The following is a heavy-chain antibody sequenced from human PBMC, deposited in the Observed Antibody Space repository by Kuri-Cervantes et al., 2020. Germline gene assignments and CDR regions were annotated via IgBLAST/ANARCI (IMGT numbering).Heavy chain of an antibody. D-gene: IGHD1-26*01. J-gene: IGHJ4*02. CDR2: ISWNSGSI. Sequence: LSLTCAASGFTFSSYGIHWVRQAPGKGLEWVSGISWNSGSIGYANSVKGRFTISRDNAKNSLDLQMNSLRAEDTALYYCAKELGAGSDYWGQGPLVPFPS. CDR1: GFTFSSYG. V-gene: IGHV3-9*01. CDR3: AKELGAGSDY.